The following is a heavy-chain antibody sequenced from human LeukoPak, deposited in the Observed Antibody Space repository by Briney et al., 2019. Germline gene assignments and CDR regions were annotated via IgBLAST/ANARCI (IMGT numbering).Heavy chain of an antibody. CDR2: ISRSSDYI. CDR3: ATDGGLGGIVGATGFDF. D-gene: IGHD1-26*01. CDR1: GFTFSIYS. J-gene: IGHJ4*02. Sequence: GGSLRLSCAASGFTFSIYSMNWVRQAPEKGLEWVSFISRSSDYIYYADSLKGRFTNSRDNAKNSLYLQMNSLRVEDTAVYYCATDGGLGGIVGATGFDFWGQGTLVTVSS. V-gene: IGHV3-21*06.